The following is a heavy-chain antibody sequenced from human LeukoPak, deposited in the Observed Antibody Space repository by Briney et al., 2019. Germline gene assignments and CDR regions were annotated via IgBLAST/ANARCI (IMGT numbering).Heavy chain of an antibody. CDR1: GYSISSGYF. Sequence: SSETLSLTCTVSGYSISSGYFWGWIRQPPGKGLEWIGTIYNSGSTYYNASLEGRVTISVDTSKNQFSLKLSSVTAADTAVYYCARAYSSSWYFNWFDPWGQGTLVTVSS. D-gene: IGHD6-13*01. J-gene: IGHJ5*02. V-gene: IGHV4-38-2*02. CDR3: ARAYSSSWYFNWFDP. CDR2: IYNSGST.